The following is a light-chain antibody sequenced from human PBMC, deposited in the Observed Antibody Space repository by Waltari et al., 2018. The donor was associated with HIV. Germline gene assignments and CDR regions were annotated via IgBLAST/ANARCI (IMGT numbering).Light chain of an antibody. CDR2: MNY. V-gene: IGLV1-47*01. Sequence: QSVLPQPPSASGTPGQRVTISCSGRTSNIGNDHVNWYQQLPRTPPKLLIYMNYQRPSGVPDRFAGSKSGTSASLAISGLRSEDEADYYCVGWDGSLGAYVFGTGTKVTVL. CDR1: TSNIGNDH. CDR3: VGWDGSLGAYV. J-gene: IGLJ1*01.